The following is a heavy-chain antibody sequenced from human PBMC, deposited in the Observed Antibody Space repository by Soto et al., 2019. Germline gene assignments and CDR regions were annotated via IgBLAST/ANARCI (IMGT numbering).Heavy chain of an antibody. CDR2: IIPILGLA. CDR3: ASLMNCSGGSCYLSYFDY. D-gene: IGHD2-15*01. Sequence: QVQLVQSGAEVKKPGSSVKVSCKASGGTFSSYSISWVRQAPGQGLEWMGRIIPILGLANYAQKFQGRVTITADKSTSTVYMDLSSLRSEDTAVYYCASLMNCSGGSCYLSYFDYWGQGTLVTVSS. J-gene: IGHJ4*02. V-gene: IGHV1-69*02. CDR1: GGTFSSYS.